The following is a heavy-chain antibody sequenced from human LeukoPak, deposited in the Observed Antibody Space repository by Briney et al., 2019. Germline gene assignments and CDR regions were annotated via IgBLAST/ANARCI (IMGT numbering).Heavy chain of an antibody. V-gene: IGHV4-39*01. Sequence: SETLSLTCTVSGGSISSSSYYWGWIRQPPGKGLEWIGSIYYSGSTYYNPSLKSRVTISVDTSKNQFSLKLSSVTAADTAVYYCARGYSSSWAHSWYFDLWGRGTLVTVSS. CDR1: GGSISSSSYY. CDR3: ARGYSSSWAHSWYFDL. J-gene: IGHJ2*01. D-gene: IGHD6-13*01. CDR2: IYYSGST.